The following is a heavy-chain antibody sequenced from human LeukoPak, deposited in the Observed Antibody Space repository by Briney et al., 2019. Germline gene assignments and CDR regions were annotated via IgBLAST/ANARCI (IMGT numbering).Heavy chain of an antibody. Sequence: GGSLRLSCAASGFTISTQAMGWVRQVPGKGLEWISAISGSGRNTYYADSVKGRFTVSRDPSKNTLYLQMNSLRADDTAVYYRAKGLVAGAAHYWGQGTQVTVSS. D-gene: IGHD6-13*01. J-gene: IGHJ4*02. CDR2: ISGSGRNT. CDR1: GFTISTQA. CDR3: AKGLVAGAAHY. V-gene: IGHV3-23*01.